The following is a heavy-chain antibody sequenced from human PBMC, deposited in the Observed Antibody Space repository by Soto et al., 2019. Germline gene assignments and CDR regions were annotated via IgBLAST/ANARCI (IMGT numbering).Heavy chain of an antibody. Sequence: AGGSLRLSCVASGFTFSNYAMHWVRQTPGKGLEWVAVISFDGSNKYYADSVKGRFTISRDNSKQTVYLQTNSLRPDDSALYYCSTSPGTAVASAFDLWGQGTKVTVSS. CDR3: STSPGTAVASAFDL. V-gene: IGHV3-30-3*01. D-gene: IGHD6-19*01. J-gene: IGHJ3*01. CDR2: ISFDGSNK. CDR1: GFTFSNYA.